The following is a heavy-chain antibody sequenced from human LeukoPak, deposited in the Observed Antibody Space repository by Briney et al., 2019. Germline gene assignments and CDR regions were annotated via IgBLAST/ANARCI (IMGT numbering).Heavy chain of an antibody. Sequence: SETLSLTCTVSGGSISSGGYYWSWIRQHPGKGLEWIGYIYYSGSTYYNPSLKSRVTISVDTSKNQFSLKLSSVTAADTAVYYCARFMTTVTASSLWDAFDIWGQGTMVTVSS. CDR1: GGSISSGGYY. V-gene: IGHV4-31*03. CDR3: ARFMTTVTASSLWDAFDI. CDR2: IYYSGST. J-gene: IGHJ3*02. D-gene: IGHD4-17*01.